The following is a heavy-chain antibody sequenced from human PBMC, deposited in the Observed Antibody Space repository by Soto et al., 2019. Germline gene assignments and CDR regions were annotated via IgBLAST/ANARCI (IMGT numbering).Heavy chain of an antibody. CDR1: GGSISSYY. D-gene: IGHD3-9*01. V-gene: IGHV4-59*08. J-gene: IGHJ4*02. Sequence: SETLSLTCTVSGGSISSYYWSWIRQPPGKGLEWIGYIYYSGSTNYNPSLKSRVTISVDTSKNQFSLKLSSVTAADTAVYYCARCTVYDILTGYYYFDYWGQGTLVTVSS. CDR2: IYYSGST. CDR3: ARCTVYDILTGYYYFDY.